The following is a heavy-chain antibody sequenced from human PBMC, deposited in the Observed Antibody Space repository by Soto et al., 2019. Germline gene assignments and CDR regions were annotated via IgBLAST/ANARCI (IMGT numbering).Heavy chain of an antibody. CDR3: VRQGFGRLHGLVDV. V-gene: IGHV4-4*02. CDR2: IYHSGGT. D-gene: IGHD3-10*01. CDR1: GGSISSSNG. J-gene: IGHJ6*02. Sequence: SETLSLTCVVSGGSISSSNGWSWVRQPPGKGLEWIGEIYHSGGTSYNPSLQSRVTISIDTSTEQFFLKLSSVTAADTAVYYCVRQGFGRLHGLVDVWGQGTTVTVSS.